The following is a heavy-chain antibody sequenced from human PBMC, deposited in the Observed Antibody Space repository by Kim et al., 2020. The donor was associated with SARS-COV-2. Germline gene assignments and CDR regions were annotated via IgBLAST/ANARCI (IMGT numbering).Heavy chain of an antibody. J-gene: IGHJ4*02. V-gene: IGHV3-11*06. D-gene: IGHD3-22*01. CDR3: ARVHPTYYYDSSGYYYDY. Sequence: KGRFNISRDNAKNSLYLQMNSLRAEDTAVYYCARVHPTYYYDSSGYYYDYWGQGTLVTVSS.